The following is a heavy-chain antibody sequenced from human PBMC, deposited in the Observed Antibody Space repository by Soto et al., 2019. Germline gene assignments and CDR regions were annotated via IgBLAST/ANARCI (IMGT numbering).Heavy chain of an antibody. J-gene: IGHJ3*02. CDR3: ARLYILTGYYSTPYAFDI. V-gene: IGHV4-39*01. CDR2: IYYSGST. CDR1: GGSISSSSYY. D-gene: IGHD3-9*01. Sequence: ETLSLTCTVSGGSISSSSYYWGWIRQPPGKGLEWIGSIYYSGSTYYNPSLKSRVTISVDTSKNQFSLKLSSVTAADMAVYYCARLYILTGYYSTPYAFDIWGQGTMVTVSS.